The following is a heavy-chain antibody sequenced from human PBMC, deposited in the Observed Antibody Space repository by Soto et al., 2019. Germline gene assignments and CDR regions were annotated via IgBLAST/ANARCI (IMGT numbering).Heavy chain of an antibody. CDR2: IVVGSGNT. D-gene: IGHD3-16*01. CDR1: GFTFTSSA. J-gene: IGHJ6*02. CDR3: AAVSTLLPYVWGTSPYYYYYGMDV. Sequence: GASVKVSCKASGFTFTSSAVQWVRQARGQRLERIGWIVVGSGNTNYAQKFQERVTITRDMSTSTAYMELSSLRSEDTAVYYSAAVSTLLPYVWGTSPYYYYYGMDVWGQGTTVTVSS. V-gene: IGHV1-58*01.